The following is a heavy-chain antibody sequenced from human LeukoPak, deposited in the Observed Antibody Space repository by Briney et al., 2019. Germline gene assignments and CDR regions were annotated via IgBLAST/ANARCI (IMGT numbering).Heavy chain of an antibody. J-gene: IGHJ4*02. V-gene: IGHV3-23*01. D-gene: IGHD6-6*01. Sequence: PGGSLRLSCAASGFTFSSYAMSWVRQAPGKGLEWVSVISGSGGSTYYADSVKGRFTISRDNSKNTLYLQMNSLRAEDTAVYYCATMGFIAAALDYWGQGTLVTVSS. CDR2: ISGSGGST. CDR3: ATMGFIAAALDY. CDR1: GFTFSSYA.